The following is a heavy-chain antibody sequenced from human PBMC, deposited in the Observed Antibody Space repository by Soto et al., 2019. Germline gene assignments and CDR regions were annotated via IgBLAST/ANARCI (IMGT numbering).Heavy chain of an antibody. D-gene: IGHD6-19*01. CDR2: IYYSGST. CDR1: GGSISSYY. J-gene: IGHJ3*02. V-gene: IGHV4-59*01. CDR3: AGQQWLVLNAFDS. Sequence: QVQLQESGPGLVKPSETLSLTCTVSGGSISSYYWSWIRQPPGKGLEWIGFIYYSGSTNYNPSLRGGAPXSXDXAKAQFSLKLSSVTAADTAVYSCAGQQWLVLNAFDSWGQGTMVTVSS.